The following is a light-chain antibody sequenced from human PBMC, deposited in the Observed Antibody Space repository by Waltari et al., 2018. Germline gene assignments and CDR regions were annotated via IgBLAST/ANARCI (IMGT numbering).Light chain of an antibody. V-gene: IGLV1-44*01. Sequence: QSVLAQPPSASGTPGQRVTISCSGTSSHIGSNTANWYQQLPGPAPKLLIYSNNQRPSGVPDRFSGSKSGTSASLAISGLQSEDEGDYYCAAWDDSLNGYVFGTGTKVTVL. J-gene: IGLJ1*01. CDR1: SSHIGSNT. CDR2: SNN. CDR3: AAWDDSLNGYV.